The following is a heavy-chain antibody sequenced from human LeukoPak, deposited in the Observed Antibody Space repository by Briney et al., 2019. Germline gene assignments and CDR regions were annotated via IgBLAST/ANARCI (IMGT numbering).Heavy chain of an antibody. Sequence: PSETLSLTCTVSGGSISSSSYYWGWIRQPPGKGLEWIGSIYYSGSTYYNPSLKSRVTISVDTSKNQFSLKLSSVTAADTAVYYCARGSSTIDGYKPPADAFDIWGQGTMVTVSS. CDR2: IYYSGST. D-gene: IGHD5-24*01. CDR3: ARGSSTIDGYKPPADAFDI. V-gene: IGHV4-39*07. CDR1: GGSISSSSYY. J-gene: IGHJ3*02.